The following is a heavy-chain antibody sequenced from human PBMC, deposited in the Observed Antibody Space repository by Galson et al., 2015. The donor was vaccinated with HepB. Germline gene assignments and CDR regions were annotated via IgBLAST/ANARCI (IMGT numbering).Heavy chain of an antibody. CDR3: ARPPVGDPDSGTPLYYFDS. J-gene: IGHJ4*02. D-gene: IGHD3-10*01. V-gene: IGHV3-21*01. CDR2: ISRKSNYI. CDR1: GFTFKTYS. Sequence: SLRLSCAGSGFTFKTYSMNWVRQAPGKGLEWVSSISRKSNYIYYADSVKGRFTVSRDNAKKSLFLQTNTLRAEDTAVYFCARPPVGDPDSGTPLYYFDSWGQGTLVIVSS.